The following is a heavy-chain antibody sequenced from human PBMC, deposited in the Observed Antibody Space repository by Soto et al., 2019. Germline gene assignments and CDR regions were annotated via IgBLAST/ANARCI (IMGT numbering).Heavy chain of an antibody. Sequence: VGSLRLSCAASGFTFSNYAMHWVRQAPGKGLEWVAVISYDEINKYYADSVKGRFTISRDNSKNTLSLQMNTLRAEDTAVYYCATFLLVGSFDIWGQGTMVTVSS. CDR1: GFTFSNYA. CDR3: ATFLLVGSFDI. V-gene: IGHV3-30-3*01. J-gene: IGHJ3*02. CDR2: ISYDEINK. D-gene: IGHD1-26*01.